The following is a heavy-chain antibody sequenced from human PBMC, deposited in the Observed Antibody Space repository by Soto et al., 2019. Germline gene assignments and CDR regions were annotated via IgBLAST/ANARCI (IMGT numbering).Heavy chain of an antibody. Sequence: SETLSLTCTVSGGSISSGGYYWSWIRQHPGKGLEWIGYIYYSGSTYYNPSLKSRVTISVDTSKNQFSLKLSSVTAADTAVYYCARSYGDNFDYWGQGTLVTVSS. CDR1: GGSISSGGYY. V-gene: IGHV4-31*03. J-gene: IGHJ4*02. CDR3: ARSYGDNFDY. D-gene: IGHD4-17*01. CDR2: IYYSGST.